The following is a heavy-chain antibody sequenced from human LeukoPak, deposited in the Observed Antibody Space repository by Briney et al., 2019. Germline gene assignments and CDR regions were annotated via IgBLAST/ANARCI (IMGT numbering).Heavy chain of an antibody. Sequence: SVKVSCKASGGTFSSYAISWVRQAPGQGLEWMGGIIPIFGTANYAQKFQGRVTITADESTSTAYMELSGLRSEDTAVYYCARHPHYDSSGYYYYNYYYYGMDVWGQGTTVTVSS. CDR3: ARHPHYDSSGYYYYNYYYYGMDV. D-gene: IGHD3-22*01. J-gene: IGHJ6*02. CDR1: GGTFSSYA. CDR2: IIPIFGTA. V-gene: IGHV1-69*13.